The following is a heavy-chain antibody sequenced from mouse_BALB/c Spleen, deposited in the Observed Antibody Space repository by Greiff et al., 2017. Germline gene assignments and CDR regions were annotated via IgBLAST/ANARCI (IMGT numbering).Heavy chain of an antibody. CDR3: AREGAYDGYPWFAY. CDR2: IYPGDGDT. Sequence: VHLVESGAELVRPGSSVKISCKASGYAFSSYWMNWVKQRPGQGLEWIGQIYPGDGDTNYNGKFKGKATLTADKSSSTAYMQLSSLTSEDSAVYFCAREGAYDGYPWFAYWGQGTLVTVSA. CDR1: GYAFSSYW. J-gene: IGHJ3*01. D-gene: IGHD2-3*01. V-gene: IGHV1-80*01.